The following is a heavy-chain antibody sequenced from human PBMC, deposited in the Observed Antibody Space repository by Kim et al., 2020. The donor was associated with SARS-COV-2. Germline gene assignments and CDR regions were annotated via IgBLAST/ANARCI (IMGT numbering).Heavy chain of an antibody. CDR3: ARGEVVAGWFDP. D-gene: IGHD2-15*01. V-gene: IGHV4-59*01. Sequence: SETLSLTCTVSGGSISSYYWSWIRQPPGKGLEWIGYIYYSGSTNYNPSLKSRVTISVDTSKNQFSLKLSSVTAADTAVYYCARGEVVAGWFDPWGQGTLV. J-gene: IGHJ5*02. CDR2: IYYSGST. CDR1: GGSISSYY.